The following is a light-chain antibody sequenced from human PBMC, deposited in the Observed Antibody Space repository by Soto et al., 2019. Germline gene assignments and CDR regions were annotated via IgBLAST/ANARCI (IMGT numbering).Light chain of an antibody. CDR3: QSYDSSNVV. V-gene: IGLV6-57*04. CDR2: EDN. J-gene: IGLJ2*01. CDR1: SGSIASNY. Sequence: NFMLTQPHSVSESPGKTVTISCTRSSGSIASNYVQWYQQRPGSAPTTVIYEDNQRPSGVTDRFSGSIDSSSNSASLTISGLNTEDEADYYCQSYDSSNVVFGGGTKLTVL.